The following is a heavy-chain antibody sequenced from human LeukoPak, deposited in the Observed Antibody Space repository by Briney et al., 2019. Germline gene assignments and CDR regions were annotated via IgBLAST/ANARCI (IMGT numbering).Heavy chain of an antibody. CDR1: GGSISSGDYS. D-gene: IGHD3-22*01. V-gene: IGHV4-30-2*01. J-gene: IGHJ3*02. CDR2: IYHTGNT. Sequence: ASETLSLTCAVSGGSISSGDYSWSWIRQPPGKGLEWIGCIYHTGNTNYNPSLKSRVTISVDRPKNQLSLNLSSVTAADTAVYCCARDHYDGSGYDAFDIWGQGTMVTVSS. CDR3: ARDHYDGSGYDAFDI.